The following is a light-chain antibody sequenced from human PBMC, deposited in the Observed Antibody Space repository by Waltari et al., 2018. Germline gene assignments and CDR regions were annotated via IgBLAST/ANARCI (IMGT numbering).Light chain of an antibody. CDR3: QHYLGLPVT. Sequence: EIALTQSPGTLYLSVGERATVSCRASESVSRALAWYQQKPGQAPRLLIYGASTRATGIPDRFSGSGSGTDFSLTISGLEPDVVAVYYCQHYLGLPVTVGQGTTVEI. J-gene: IGKJ1*01. V-gene: IGKV3-20*01. CDR2: GAS. CDR1: ESVSRA.